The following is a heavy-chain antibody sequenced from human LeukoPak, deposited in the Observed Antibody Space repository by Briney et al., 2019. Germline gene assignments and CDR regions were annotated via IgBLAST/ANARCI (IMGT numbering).Heavy chain of an antibody. J-gene: IGHJ4*02. V-gene: IGHV3-53*01. Sequence: PGGSLRLSCAASGLTGSHNYVSWVRQAPGKGLEWVSVIHSSGSAYYADSVKGRFTISRDNSKNTLYLQMNSLRAEDTAVYYCARDLYDSAGFYYPFDCWGQGTLVTVSS. CDR3: ARDLYDSAGFYYPFDC. CDR1: GLTGSHNY. D-gene: IGHD3-22*01. CDR2: IHSSGSA.